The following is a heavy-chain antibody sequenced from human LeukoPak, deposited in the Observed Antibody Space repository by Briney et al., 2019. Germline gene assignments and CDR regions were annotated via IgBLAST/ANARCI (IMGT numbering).Heavy chain of an antibody. Sequence: LTGGSLRLSCAASGFTFNIYAMSWVRQTPGKGLEWVSSITSRDGTTYYTDSVKGRFTISRDNSENTLYLQMNSLRADDTAVYYCTKHRLGVSGWYATDYWGQGTLVSVSS. D-gene: IGHD6-19*01. V-gene: IGHV3-23*01. CDR2: ITSRDGTT. CDR1: GFTFNIYA. CDR3: TKHRLGVSGWYATDY. J-gene: IGHJ4*02.